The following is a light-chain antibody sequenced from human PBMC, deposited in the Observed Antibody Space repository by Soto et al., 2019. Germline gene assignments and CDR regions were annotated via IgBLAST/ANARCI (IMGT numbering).Light chain of an antibody. Sequence: IQLTQPPSSLSASVGDRVTITCRTTQGISSNLAWYQQKPGRAPKLLIFGASTLQSGVPSRFSGSGSGTDFTLTISSLQPEDFATYFCQQLNSYPPWTFGQGTKV. V-gene: IGKV1-9*01. J-gene: IGKJ1*01. CDR1: QGISSN. CDR2: GAS. CDR3: QQLNSYPPWT.